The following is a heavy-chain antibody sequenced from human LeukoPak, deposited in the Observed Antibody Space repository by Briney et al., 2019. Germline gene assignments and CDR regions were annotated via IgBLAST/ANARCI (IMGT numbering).Heavy chain of an antibody. V-gene: IGHV1-58*02. J-gene: IGHJ6*03. Sequence: GTSVKVSCKVSGFDFITSVMQWVRQARGQRLEWMGEIIVGSGNTKYAQKFQQRVTMTRDMSTSTVYMELSSLRSEDTAVYYCARTTVFSGSRVVAGSPYYYYYMDVWGKGTTVTVSS. D-gene: IGHD6-19*01. CDR1: GFDFITSV. CDR2: IIVGSGNT. CDR3: ARTTVFSGSRVVAGSPYYYYYMDV.